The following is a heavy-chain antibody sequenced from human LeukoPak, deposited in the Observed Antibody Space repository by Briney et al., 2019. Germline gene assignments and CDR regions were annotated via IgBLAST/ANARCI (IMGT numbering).Heavy chain of an antibody. V-gene: IGHV1-18*04. J-gene: IGHJ6*04. CDR1: GYTFTSYG. D-gene: IGHD3-10*01. CDR2: ISAYNGNT. CDR3: ARDNYGSGSPRMDV. Sequence: ASVKVSCKASGYTFTSYGISWVRQAPGQGLEWMGWISAYNGNTNYAQKLQGRVTITTDTSTSTAYMELRSLRSDDTAVYYCARDNYGSGSPRMDVWGKGTTVTVSS.